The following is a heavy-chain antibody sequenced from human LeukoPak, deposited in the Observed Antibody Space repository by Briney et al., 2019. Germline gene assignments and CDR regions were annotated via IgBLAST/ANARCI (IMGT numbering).Heavy chain of an antibody. J-gene: IGHJ4*02. V-gene: IGHV7-4-1*02. Sequence: PGASVKVSCKASGYTFTSYAMNWVRQAPGQGLEWMGWNNTNTGNPTYAQGFTGRFVFSLDTSVSTAYLQISSLKAEDTAVYYCARSEITMVRGVIITTRGDYWGQGTLVTVSS. CDR3: ARSEITMVRGVIITTRGDY. CDR2: NNTNTGNP. CDR1: GYTFTSYA. D-gene: IGHD3-10*01.